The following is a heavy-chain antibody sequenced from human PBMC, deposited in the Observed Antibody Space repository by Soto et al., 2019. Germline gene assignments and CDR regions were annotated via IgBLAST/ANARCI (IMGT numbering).Heavy chain of an antibody. J-gene: IGHJ5*02. CDR1: GFTFRNYA. Sequence: GGALRLSCAASGFTFRNYAMSWVLQAPGKGLEWVSAIHGSGGSAYYADSVKGRFTVSRDDSKNTLYLQMSSLRVDDTALYYCAKDAVAGNGERDWFDPSGQGTLVTGST. CDR3: AKDAVAGNGERDWFDP. D-gene: IGHD6-19*01. V-gene: IGHV3-23*01. CDR2: IHGSGGSA.